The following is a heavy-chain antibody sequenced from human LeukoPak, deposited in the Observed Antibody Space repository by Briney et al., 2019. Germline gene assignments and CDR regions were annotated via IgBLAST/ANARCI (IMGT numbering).Heavy chain of an antibody. CDR3: ATAGHYGSGSPTLDY. V-gene: IGHV1-24*01. CDR1: GYTLTELS. D-gene: IGHD3-10*01. Sequence: ASVKVSCKVSGYTLTELSMHWVRQAPGKGLEWMGVFDPEDGETIYAQKFQGRVTMTEDTSTDTAYMELSSLRSEDTAVYYCATAGHYGSGSPTLDYWGQGTLATVSS. CDR2: FDPEDGET. J-gene: IGHJ4*02.